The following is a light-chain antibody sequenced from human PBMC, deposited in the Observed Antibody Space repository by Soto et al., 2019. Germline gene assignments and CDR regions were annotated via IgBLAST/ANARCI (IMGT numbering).Light chain of an antibody. CDR3: QQYNSYWT. Sequence: IQRTKYKSTLSASVGNRVTITCRASQSISSWLAWYQQKPGKAPKLLIYDASSLESGVPSRFSGSGSGTEFTLTISSLQPDDFATYYCQQYNSYWTFGQGTNVDIK. CDR1: QSISSW. J-gene: IGKJ1*01. CDR2: DAS. V-gene: IGKV1-5*01.